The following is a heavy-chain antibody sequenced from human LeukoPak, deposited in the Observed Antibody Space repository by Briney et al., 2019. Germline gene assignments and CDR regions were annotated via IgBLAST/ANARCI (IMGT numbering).Heavy chain of an antibody. J-gene: IGHJ4*02. V-gene: IGHV3-30*02. CDR2: IRHDGSIK. Sequence: GGSLRLSCAASGFIFSTYGMYWVRQAPGKGLEWVAFIRHDGSIKNYADSVKGRSTLSRDNSKNTLYLQMNSLRAEDTAVYYCAKDSLADIDYWGQGTLVTVSS. CDR3: AKDSLADIDY. D-gene: IGHD3-16*01. CDR1: GFIFSTYG.